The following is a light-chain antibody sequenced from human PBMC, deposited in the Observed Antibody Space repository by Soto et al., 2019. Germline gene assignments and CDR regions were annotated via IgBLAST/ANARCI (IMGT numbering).Light chain of an antibody. CDR1: QSVGTN. CDR2: DAS. CDR3: QQYGGMPLT. Sequence: EIVMTQSPATLSVSPGDRAALSCRASQSVGTNFAWYQQKPGQAPRLLIYDASTRATGIPARFSGSGSERDFTLNIERLEPEDFAVYYCQQYGGMPLTFGGGTKVEI. V-gene: IGKV3-15*01. J-gene: IGKJ4*01.